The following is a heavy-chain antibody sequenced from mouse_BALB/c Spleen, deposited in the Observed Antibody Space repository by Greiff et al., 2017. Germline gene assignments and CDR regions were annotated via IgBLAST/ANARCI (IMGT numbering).Heavy chain of an antibody. D-gene: IGHD2-3*01. Sequence: EVKLVESGGGLVQPGGSRKLSCAASGFTFSSFGMHWVRQAPEKGLEWVAYISSGSSTIYYADTVKGRFTISRDNPKNTLFLQMTSLRSEDTAMYYCARDDGYYLYAMDYWGQGTSVTVSA. CDR3: ARDDGYYLYAMDY. J-gene: IGHJ4*01. CDR2: ISSGSSTI. CDR1: GFTFSSFG. V-gene: IGHV5-17*02.